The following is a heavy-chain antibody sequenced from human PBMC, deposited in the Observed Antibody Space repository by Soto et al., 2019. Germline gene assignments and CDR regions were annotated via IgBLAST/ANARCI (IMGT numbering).Heavy chain of an antibody. D-gene: IGHD3-3*01. CDR2: LSGSGDNT. J-gene: IGHJ4*02. V-gene: IGHV3-23*01. CDR1: GFIFSGYA. Sequence: PGGSVRLSCAASGFIFSGYAMSWVRQAPGKGREWVSTLSGSGDNTYYADSLKGRFTISRDTSKNTLYLQMNSLRAEDTAVYFCAKDLDFWTGSGIDYWGQGTLVTVSS. CDR3: AKDLDFWTGSGIDY.